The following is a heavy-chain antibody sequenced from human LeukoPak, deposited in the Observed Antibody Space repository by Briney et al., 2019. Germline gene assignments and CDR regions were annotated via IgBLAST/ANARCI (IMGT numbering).Heavy chain of an antibody. CDR3: ASSSSP. D-gene: IGHD6-6*01. J-gene: IGHJ5*02. Sequence: SETLSLTCAVYGGSFSDYYWSWIRQPPGKGLEWIGYIYYSGSTNYNPSLESRVTISVDTSKNQFSLKLSSVTAADTAVYYCASSSSPWGQGTLVTVSS. V-gene: IGHV4-59*01. CDR2: IYYSGST. CDR1: GGSFSDYY.